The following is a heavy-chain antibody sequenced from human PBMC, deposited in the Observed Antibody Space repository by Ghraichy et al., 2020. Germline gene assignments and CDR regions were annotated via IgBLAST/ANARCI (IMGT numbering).Heavy chain of an antibody. CDR2: ITSGNDK. D-gene: IGHD1-1*01. J-gene: IGHJ4*02. Sequence: GESLNISCAASGFSFASYAMSWVRQAPGKGLEWVSAITSGNDKYYADSVRGRFTISRDNSKDMLYLQMNNLRAEDTAVYYCAREVTPFIWNLPTVEYWGQGTRVIVSS. CDR1: GFSFASYA. V-gene: IGHV3-23*01. CDR3: AREVTPFIWNLPTVEY.